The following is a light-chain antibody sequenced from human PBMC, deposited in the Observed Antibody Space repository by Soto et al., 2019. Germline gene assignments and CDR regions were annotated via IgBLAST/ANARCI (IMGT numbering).Light chain of an antibody. J-gene: IGLJ1*01. CDR1: SSDVGGYNY. Sequence: QSALTQPASVSGSPGQSITISCTGTSSDVGGYNYVSWYQQHPGKAPKLMIYEVSNRPSGVSNRFSGSKSGNTASLPISGLQAEDEADYFCSSYTSSPHVFGPGTKVTVL. V-gene: IGLV2-14*01. CDR3: SSYTSSPHV. CDR2: EVS.